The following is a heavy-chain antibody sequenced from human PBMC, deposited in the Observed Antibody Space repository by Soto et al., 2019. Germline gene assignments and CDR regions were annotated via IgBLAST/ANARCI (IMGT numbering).Heavy chain of an antibody. CDR2: IKQDGSEK. Sequence: EVQLVESGGGLVQPGGSLRLSCAASGFTFSSYWMSWVRQAPGKGLEWVANIKQDGSEKYYVDSVKGRFTISRDNAKNSLYLQMNSLRAEDTAVYYCARALSGSSSPTVYYYYDGMDVWGQGTTVTVSS. V-gene: IGHV3-7*04. CDR3: ARALSGSSSPTVYYYYDGMDV. CDR1: GFTFSSYW. J-gene: IGHJ6*02. D-gene: IGHD3-10*01.